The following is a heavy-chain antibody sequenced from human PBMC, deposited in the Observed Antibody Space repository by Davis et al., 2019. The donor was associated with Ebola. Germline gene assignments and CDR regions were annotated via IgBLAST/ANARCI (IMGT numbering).Heavy chain of an antibody. CDR1: GGSISSHY. CDR3: ARTSWKNYYGMDV. CDR2: INHSGST. D-gene: IGHD1-1*01. Sequence: PSETLSLTCTVSGGSISSHYWSWIRQPPGKGLEWIGEINHSGSTNYNPSLKSRVTISVDTSKNQFSLKLSSVTAADTAVYYCARTSWKNYYGMDVWGQGTTVTVSS. J-gene: IGHJ6*02. V-gene: IGHV4-34*01.